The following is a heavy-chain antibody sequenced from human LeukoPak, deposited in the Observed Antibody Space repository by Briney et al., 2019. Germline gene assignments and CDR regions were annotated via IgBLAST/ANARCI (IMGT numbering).Heavy chain of an antibody. Sequence: PSETLSLTCAVYGGSFSGYYWSWIRQPPGRGLEWIGEINHSGSTNYNPSLKSRVTISVDTSKNQFSLKLSSVTAADTAVYYCARTNAANFDYWGQGTLVTVSS. CDR1: GGSFSGYY. J-gene: IGHJ4*02. CDR2: INHSGST. D-gene: IGHD2-15*01. V-gene: IGHV4-34*01. CDR3: ARTNAANFDY.